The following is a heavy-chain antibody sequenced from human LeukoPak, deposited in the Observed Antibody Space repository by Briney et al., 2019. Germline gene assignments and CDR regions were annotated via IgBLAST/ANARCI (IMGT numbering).Heavy chain of an antibody. CDR2: ITATGDTA. CDR3: AKTAIFGVGRLDY. Sequence: GGSLRLSCVASGFTFTKCAMSWIRQAPGKGLEWVAIITATGDTAYYADSVKGRFTISRDNSKNTLYLQMNSLRAEDTAVYYCAKTAIFGVGRLDYWGQGTLVTVSS. D-gene: IGHD3-3*01. CDR1: GFTFTKCA. V-gene: IGHV3-23*01. J-gene: IGHJ4*02.